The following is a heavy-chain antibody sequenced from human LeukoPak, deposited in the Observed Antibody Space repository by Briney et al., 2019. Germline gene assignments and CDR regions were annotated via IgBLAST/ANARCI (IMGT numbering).Heavy chain of an antibody. CDR3: ARLTLSASDWCYDY. J-gene: IGHJ4*02. Sequence: GGSLRLSCTAAGFTFSAYWMRWVRQAPGKGLEWVASIHSGGNEKYHVDSVEGRFTVSRDNAKNSLYLQMNSLRTEDTAVYYCARLTLSASDWCYDYWGQGTLVTVSS. CDR2: IHSGGNEK. V-gene: IGHV3-7*01. D-gene: IGHD5-12*01. CDR1: GFTFSAYW.